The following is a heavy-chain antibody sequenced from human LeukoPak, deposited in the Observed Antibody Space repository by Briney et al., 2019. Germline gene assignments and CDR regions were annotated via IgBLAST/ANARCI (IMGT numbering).Heavy chain of an antibody. CDR2: ISAYNGNT. Sequence: ASVKVSCKASGYTFTSYGISWVRQAPGQGLEWMGWISAYNGNTNYAQKLQGRATMTTDTSTSTAYMELRSLRSDDTAVYYCARKLAQYYYDSSGYQDYWGQGTLVTVSS. J-gene: IGHJ4*02. V-gene: IGHV1-18*01. CDR1: GYTFTSYG. CDR3: ARKLAQYYYDSSGYQDY. D-gene: IGHD3-22*01.